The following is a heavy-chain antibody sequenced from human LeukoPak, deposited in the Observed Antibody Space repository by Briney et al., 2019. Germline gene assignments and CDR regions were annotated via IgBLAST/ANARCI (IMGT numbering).Heavy chain of an antibody. J-gene: IGHJ4*02. Sequence: SETLSLTCTVSGGSISSYFWSWIRQPPGGGLEWIAYIYYSGSTNYNPSLKSRVTISVDTSKNQFSLKLTSVTAADTAFYYCARQHSSSYYYFDYWGQGTLVTVSS. CDR3: ARQHSSSYYYFDY. CDR1: GGSISSYF. V-gene: IGHV4-59*08. D-gene: IGHD3-22*01. CDR2: IYYSGST.